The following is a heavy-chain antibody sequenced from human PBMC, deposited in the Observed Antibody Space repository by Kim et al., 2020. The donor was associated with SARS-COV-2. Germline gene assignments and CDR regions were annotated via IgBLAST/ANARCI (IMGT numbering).Heavy chain of an antibody. Sequence: GGSLRLSCAASGFTFSNYAMTWVRQAPRKGLEWVSSISNGGGGSTYYADSVKGRFTISRDNSKNTLYLQLNSLRTEDTAVYYCARDPKYCTSVACSHWGQGTLVTVSS. V-gene: IGHV3-23*01. CDR2: ISNGGGGST. CDR3: ARDPKYCTSVACSH. D-gene: IGHD2-8*02. CDR1: GFTFSNYA. J-gene: IGHJ4*02.